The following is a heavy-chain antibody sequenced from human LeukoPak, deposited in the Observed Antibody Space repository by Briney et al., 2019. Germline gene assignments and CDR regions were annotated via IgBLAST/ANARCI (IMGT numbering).Heavy chain of an antibody. CDR2: ISSGSNDI. J-gene: IGHJ4*02. Sequence: PGGSLRLSCAASGFTFSSYWMQWVRQAPGKGLEWVSFISSGSNDIYYADSVKGRFTISRDNAKNSLYLEMNSLRAEDTAVYYCARSIGAAYFDNWGQGTLVTVSS. D-gene: IGHD6-13*01. V-gene: IGHV3-21*01. CDR1: GFTFSSYW. CDR3: ARSIGAAYFDN.